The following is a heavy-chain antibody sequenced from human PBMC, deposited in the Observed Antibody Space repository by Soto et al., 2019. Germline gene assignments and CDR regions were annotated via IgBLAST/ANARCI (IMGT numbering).Heavy chain of an antibody. V-gene: IGHV1-69*13. CDR3: ARGHQYGGTSDAVGV. D-gene: IGHD2-15*01. CDR1: GGTFRTES. Sequence: QVHLVQSGAEVKKPGSSVKVSCKYSGGTFRTESINWVRQAPGQGLEWMGGILPFFGTADYAPRFQGRVTVTAGGATASAYMELGSLTSLDTALYFCARGHQYGGTSDAVGVWGQGTMVRVSS. CDR2: ILPFFGTA. J-gene: IGHJ3*01.